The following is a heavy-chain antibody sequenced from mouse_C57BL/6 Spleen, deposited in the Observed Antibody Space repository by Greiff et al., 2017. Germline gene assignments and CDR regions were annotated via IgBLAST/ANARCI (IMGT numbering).Heavy chain of an antibody. V-gene: IGHV3-6*01. Sequence: EVKVEESGPGLVKPSQSLSLTCSVTGYSITSCYYWNWIRQFPGNKLECMGYISYDGSNNYNPSLKNRISITRDTSKNQFFLKLNSLTTEDTATYYCARGATGWYFDVWGTGTTVTVSS. CDR1: GYSITSCYY. J-gene: IGHJ1*03. D-gene: IGHD3-1*01. CDR3: ARGATGWYFDV. CDR2: ISYDGSN.